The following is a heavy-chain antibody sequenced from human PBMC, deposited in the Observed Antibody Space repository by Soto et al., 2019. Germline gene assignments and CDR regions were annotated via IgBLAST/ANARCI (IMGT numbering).Heavy chain of an antibody. CDR1: GFTFSSYA. J-gene: IGHJ4*02. CDR2: ISGSGGST. D-gene: IGHD2-2*01. Sequence: EVQLLESGGGLVQPGGSLRLSCAASGFTFSSYAMSWVRQAPGKGLEWVSAISGSGGSTYYADSVKGRFTISRDNSKNTLYPQMNSLRADDTAVYYCAKVRRGYGSSTSCYAGFDYWGQGTLLTVSS. V-gene: IGHV3-23*01. CDR3: AKVRRGYGSSTSCYAGFDY.